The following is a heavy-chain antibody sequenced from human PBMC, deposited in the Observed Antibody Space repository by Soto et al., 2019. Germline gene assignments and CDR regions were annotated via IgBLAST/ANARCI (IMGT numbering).Heavy chain of an antibody. CDR1: GLTFSSYG. J-gene: IGHJ4*02. CDR3: AKGSHGPYGG. V-gene: IGHV3-30*18. D-gene: IGHD4-17*01. Sequence: QVQLVESGGGVVQAGRSMRLSCAASGLTFSSYGMHWVRQAPGKGLEWVAVISYDGSNKYYADSVKGRFTISRDNSKNTLYLQMNSLRAEDTAVYYCAKGSHGPYGGWGQGTLVTVSS. CDR2: ISYDGSNK.